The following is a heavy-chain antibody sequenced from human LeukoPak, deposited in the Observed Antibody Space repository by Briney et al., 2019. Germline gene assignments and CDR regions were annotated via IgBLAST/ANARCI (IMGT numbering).Heavy chain of an antibody. V-gene: IGHV3-23*01. CDR2: MSTSGGST. Sequence: GGSLRPSCAASGFTFSSYAMSWVRQAPGKGLEWVSAMSTSGGSTYYADSVKGRFTISRDNSKNTLFLQMNSLRAEDTAVYYCARAVDFWSGYPQPNWFDPWGQGTLVTVSS. D-gene: IGHD3-3*01. J-gene: IGHJ5*02. CDR3: ARAVDFWSGYPQPNWFDP. CDR1: GFTFSSYA.